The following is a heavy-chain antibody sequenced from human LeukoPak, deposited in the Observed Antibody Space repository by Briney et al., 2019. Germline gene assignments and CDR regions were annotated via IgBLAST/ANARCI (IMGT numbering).Heavy chain of an antibody. D-gene: IGHD6-13*01. CDR2: ISGSGDST. V-gene: IGHV3-23*01. CDR1: GFTFSSYV. CDR3: ARAAGSSWLDYYYYMDV. J-gene: IGHJ6*03. Sequence: PGGSLRLSCAASGFTFSSYVMTWVRQAPGKGLDWVSVISGSGDSTYYADSVKGRFTISRDNSKNTLYLQMNSLRAEDTAVYYCARAAGSSWLDYYYYMDVWGKGTTVTVSS.